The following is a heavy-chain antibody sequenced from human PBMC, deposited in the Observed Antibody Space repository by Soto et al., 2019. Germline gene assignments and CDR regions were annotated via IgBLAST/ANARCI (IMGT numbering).Heavy chain of an antibody. Sequence: QEQLVESGGGVVQPGRSLTLSCAASGFTFSNYGFHWVRQAPGKGLEWVAVIWSDGGNKFYADSVKGRFTVSRDNSINTLYLQMGSLTAEDTAIYYCARDSNYGGSGWDNWFDTWGQGTLVSVS. J-gene: IGHJ5*02. CDR2: IWSDGGNK. V-gene: IGHV3-33*01. CDR3: ARDSNYGGSGWDNWFDT. CDR1: GFTFSNYG. D-gene: IGHD6-25*01.